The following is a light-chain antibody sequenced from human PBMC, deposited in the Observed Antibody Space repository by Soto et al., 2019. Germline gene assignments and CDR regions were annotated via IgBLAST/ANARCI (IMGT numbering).Light chain of an antibody. V-gene: IGKV1-5*01. J-gene: IGKJ1*01. CDR3: QQYNSYSRT. Sequence: DIQMTQSPSTLSGSVGDRVTITCRASQGITSAVAWYQQKPGKAPKLLIYDASSLESGVPSRFSGSGSGTEFTLTISSLQPDDFATYYCQQYNSYSRTFGQGTKVDIK. CDR2: DAS. CDR1: QGITSA.